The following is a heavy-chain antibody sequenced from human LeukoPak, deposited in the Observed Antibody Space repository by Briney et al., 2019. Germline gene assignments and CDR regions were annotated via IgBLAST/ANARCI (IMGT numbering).Heavy chain of an antibody. V-gene: IGHV3-48*01. D-gene: IGHD3-9*01. CDR1: GFTFSSYS. CDR2: ISSSSSTI. CDR3: AKSMDDILIGDDAFDI. Sequence: PGGSLRLSCAASGFTFSSYSMNWVRQAPGKGLEWVSYISSSSSTIYYADSVKGRFTISRDNAKNSLYLQMNSLRAEDTAVYYCAKSMDDILIGDDAFDIWGQGTMVTVSS. J-gene: IGHJ3*02.